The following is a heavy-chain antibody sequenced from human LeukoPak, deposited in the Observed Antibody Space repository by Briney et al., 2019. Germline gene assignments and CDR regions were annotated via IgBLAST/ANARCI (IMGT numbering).Heavy chain of an antibody. Sequence: GGSLRLSCAAFGFTFSSSWMSWVRQAPGKGLEWVANIKQDGSEKYYVDSVKGRFTISRDNAKNSLYLQMNSLRAEDTAVYYCATYDSSGYYGYDYWGQGTLVTVSS. D-gene: IGHD3-22*01. CDR2: IKQDGSEK. CDR3: ATYDSSGYYGYDY. J-gene: IGHJ4*02. V-gene: IGHV3-7*01. CDR1: GFTFSSSW.